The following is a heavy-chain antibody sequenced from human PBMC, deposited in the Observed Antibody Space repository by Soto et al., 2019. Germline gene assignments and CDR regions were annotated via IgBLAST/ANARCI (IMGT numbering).Heavy chain of an antibody. Sequence: QVQLVQSGAEVKKPGSSVKVSCKASGDTFSFYTINWVRQAPGLGLEWLGRINPILSMSNYAQYFQGRVTITADKSKSTAYMELSSLRSEDTAMYYCATNYGSGYRAFDFWGQGALVTVSS. CDR1: GDTFSFYT. D-gene: IGHD3-10*01. V-gene: IGHV1-69*02. J-gene: IGHJ4*02. CDR3: ATNYGSGYRAFDF. CDR2: INPILSMS.